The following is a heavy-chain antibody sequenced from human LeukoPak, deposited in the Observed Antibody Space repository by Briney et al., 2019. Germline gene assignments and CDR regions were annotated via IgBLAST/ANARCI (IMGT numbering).Heavy chain of an antibody. J-gene: IGHJ3*02. D-gene: IGHD5-24*01. Sequence: SETLSLTCTVSGGSISNYYWSWIRQPAGKGLEWIGRIYTSASTNYNPSLKSRVILSVDASKNQFSLRLSSLTAADTAVYYCARGRYCSATICSGGDAFDIWGQGTVVTVSS. CDR1: GGSISNYY. CDR2: IYTSAST. CDR3: ARGRYCSATICSGGDAFDI. V-gene: IGHV4-4*07.